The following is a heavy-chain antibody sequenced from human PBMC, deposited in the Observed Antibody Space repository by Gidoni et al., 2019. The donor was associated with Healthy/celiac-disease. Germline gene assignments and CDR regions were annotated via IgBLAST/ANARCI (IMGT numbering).Heavy chain of an antibody. J-gene: IGHJ3*02. CDR2: IYPGDADT. D-gene: IGHD6-13*01. CDR3: ARPRTAGGLGWDAFDI. CDR1: GYSFTSYG. V-gene: IGHV5-51*01. Sequence: EVQLVQSGAEVKKPGESLKISCKGSGYSFTSYGIGWVRQMPGKGLEWMGIIYPGDADTRYSPSFQGQVTISADKSISTAYLQWSSLKASDTAMYYCARPRTAGGLGWDAFDIWGQGTMVTVSS.